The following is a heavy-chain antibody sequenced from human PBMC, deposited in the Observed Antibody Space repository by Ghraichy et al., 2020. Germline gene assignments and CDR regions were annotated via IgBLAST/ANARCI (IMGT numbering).Heavy chain of an antibody. V-gene: IGHV3-48*02. D-gene: IGHD3-22*01. CDR3: AGAGSHHCYDSSSYHGDY. Sequence: GGSLRLSCVGSGFYFSAYSMNWVRQAPGKGLDWLSYISSGSATIYYADSVRGRFTISRDNAKNSLYLQMNSLRDGDTAVYYCAGAGSHHCYDSSSYHGDYWGQGTLVTVSS. CDR2: ISSGSATI. CDR1: GFYFSAYS. J-gene: IGHJ4*02.